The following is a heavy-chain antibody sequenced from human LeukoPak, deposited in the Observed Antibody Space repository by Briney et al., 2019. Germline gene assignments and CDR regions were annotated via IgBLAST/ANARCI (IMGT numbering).Heavy chain of an antibody. CDR2: INQDGSEK. V-gene: IGHV3-7*01. Sequence: QSGGSLRLSCVASGFTFSNYWMSWVRQAPGKGLERVANINQDGSEKYSVDSVKGRFTISRDNAKNTLFLQMRSLRVEDTAVYYCVRDWDHFDFDSWGQGTLVTVSS. CDR3: VRDWDHFDFDS. CDR1: GFTFSNYW. D-gene: IGHD1-26*01. J-gene: IGHJ5*01.